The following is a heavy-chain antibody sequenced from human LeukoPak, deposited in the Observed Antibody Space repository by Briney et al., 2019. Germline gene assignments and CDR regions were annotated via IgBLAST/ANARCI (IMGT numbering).Heavy chain of an antibody. CDR1: NYSVRSDLH. V-gene: IGHV4-38-2*02. CDR3: ASLRFGDSYFDF. Sequence: SETLSLTCKVSNYSVRSDLHWSWIRQSPGRGLEWIASIYQSGHAYYSPSLKSRVLISFDTSKRELSLKINSVTATDTALYYCASLRFGDSYFDFWGQGTQVTVSS. D-gene: IGHD3-10*01. J-gene: IGHJ4*02. CDR2: IYQSGHA.